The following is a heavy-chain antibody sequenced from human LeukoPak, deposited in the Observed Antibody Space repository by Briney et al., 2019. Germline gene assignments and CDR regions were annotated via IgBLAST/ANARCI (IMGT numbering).Heavy chain of an antibody. CDR2: INSDGSST. Sequence: GRSLRLSCAASGFTFSGYWMHWVRQAPGKGLVWVSRINSDGSSTSYADSVKGRFTISRDSAKNTLYLQMNSLRAEDTAVYYCVRDGYSYGFMLTFDIWGLGTRVTVPS. V-gene: IGHV3-74*01. J-gene: IGHJ3*02. CDR3: VRDGYSYGFMLTFDI. CDR1: GFTFSGYW. D-gene: IGHD5-18*01.